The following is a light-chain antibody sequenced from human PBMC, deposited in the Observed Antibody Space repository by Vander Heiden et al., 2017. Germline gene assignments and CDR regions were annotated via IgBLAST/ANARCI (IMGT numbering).Light chain of an antibody. CDR3: QQSYSTSWT. CDR2: AAS. Sequence: DIQMTQSPSSLSASVGDRVTITCRASQSISSYLNWYQQKPGKAPKLLIYAASSLQSGVPSRVSGSGSGTDFTLTISSLQPEDFATYYCQQSYSTSWTFGQETKVEIK. J-gene: IGKJ1*01. CDR1: QSISSY. V-gene: IGKV1-39*01.